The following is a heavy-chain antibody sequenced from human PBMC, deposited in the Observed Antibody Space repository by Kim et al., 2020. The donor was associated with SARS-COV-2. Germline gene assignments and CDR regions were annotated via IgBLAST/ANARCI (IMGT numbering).Heavy chain of an antibody. J-gene: IGHJ6*02. CDR2: THYSGST. CDR1: GASISNSYYY. D-gene: IGHD2-15*01. V-gene: IGHV4-39*01. CDR3: ARQYCSGASCFRVLDV. Sequence: SETMSLTCTVSGASISNSYYYWGWIRQPPGKGLEWVGTTHYSGSTYYNSSLKSRVTISVDTSKNQFSLKLSSVTAADTAVYYCARQYCSGASCFRVLDVWGQGPTVTVSS.